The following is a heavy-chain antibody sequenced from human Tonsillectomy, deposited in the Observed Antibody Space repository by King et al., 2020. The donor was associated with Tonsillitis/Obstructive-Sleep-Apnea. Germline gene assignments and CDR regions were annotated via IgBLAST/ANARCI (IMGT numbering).Heavy chain of an antibody. CDR2: IRSKPNNDAT. V-gene: IGHV3-73*01. CDR3: TSREAPPTMRGYGMDV. D-gene: IGHD3-22*01. CDR1: GFALSGSA. Sequence: VQLVESGGGLVQPGGSLKLSCAASGFALSGSAVHWVRQASGKGLEWVGRIRSKPNNDATAYAASVKGRFTIFRDDSKNTAYLQMNSLKTEDTAVYFCTSREAPPTMRGYGMDVWGQGTTVTVSS. J-gene: IGHJ6*02.